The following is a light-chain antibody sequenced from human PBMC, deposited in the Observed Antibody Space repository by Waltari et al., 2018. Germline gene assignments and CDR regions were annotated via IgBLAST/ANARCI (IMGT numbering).Light chain of an antibody. Sequence: QSDLTQPRSVSGFPEQSVTISCTGSSGEVGGSTSVSWYQQIPGKAPKLIIYDVSKRPSGVPDRFSGSMSDNTASLTVSGLQAEDEADYFCCSYAANKVVFGGGTRLTVL. CDR1: SGEVGGSTS. J-gene: IGLJ2*01. CDR3: CSYAANKVV. CDR2: DVS. V-gene: IGLV2-11*01.